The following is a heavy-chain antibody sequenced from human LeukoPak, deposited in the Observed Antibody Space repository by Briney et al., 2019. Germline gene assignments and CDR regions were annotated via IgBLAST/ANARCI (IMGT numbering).Heavy chain of an antibody. CDR3: ATKRGYSYGPSDAFDI. J-gene: IGHJ3*02. Sequence: ASVKVSCKASGYTFTGYYMHWVRQAPGQGLEWMGWINPNSGGANYAQKFQGRVTMTRDTSISTAYMELSRLRSDDTAVYYCATKRGYSYGPSDAFDIWGQGTMVTVSS. CDR2: INPNSGGA. D-gene: IGHD5-18*01. CDR1: GYTFTGYY. V-gene: IGHV1-2*02.